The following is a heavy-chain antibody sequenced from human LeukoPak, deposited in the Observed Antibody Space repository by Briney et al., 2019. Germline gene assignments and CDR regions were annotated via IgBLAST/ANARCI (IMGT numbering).Heavy chain of an antibody. J-gene: IGHJ4*02. CDR3: AIMHPYYDGSGYWVQ. V-gene: IGHV3-23*01. CDR2: ISGSGGST. CDR1: GFTFSSYA. Sequence: QPGGSLRLSCAASGFTFSSYAMSWVRQAPGKGLEWVSAISGSGGSTYYADSVKGRFTISRDNSKNTLYLQMNSLRAEDTALYYCAIMHPYYDGSGYWVQWGQGTLVTVSS. D-gene: IGHD3-22*01.